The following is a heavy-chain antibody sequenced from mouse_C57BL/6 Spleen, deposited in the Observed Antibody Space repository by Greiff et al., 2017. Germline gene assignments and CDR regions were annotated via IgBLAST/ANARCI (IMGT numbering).Heavy chain of an antibody. Sequence: QVQLKESGAELVRPGTSVKVSCKASGYAFTNYLIEWVKQRPGQGLEWIGVINPGSGGTNYNEKFKGKATLTADKSSSTAYMQLSSLTSEDSAVYFCARDTPFAYWGQGTLVTVSA. J-gene: IGHJ3*01. CDR2: INPGSGGT. CDR1: GYAFTNYL. D-gene: IGHD5-1-1*01. CDR3: ARDTPFAY. V-gene: IGHV1-54*01.